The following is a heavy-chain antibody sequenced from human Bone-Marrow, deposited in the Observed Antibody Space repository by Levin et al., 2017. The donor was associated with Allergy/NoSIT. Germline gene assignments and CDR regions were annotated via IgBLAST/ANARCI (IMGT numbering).Heavy chain of an antibody. D-gene: IGHD3-10*01. J-gene: IGHJ5*02. CDR1: GFTFSTYW. CDR3: ARDRFYSDSGSNFSWFEP. CDR2: IQSNGKT. V-gene: IGHV3-74*01. Sequence: RGSLRLSCAASGFTFSTYWMHWVRQAPGKGLVWVSRIQSNGKTNYADSVKGRFTISRDNAKNTLYLQMNSLTVEDTAVYYCARDRFYSDSGSNFSWFEPWGQGTLVTVSS.